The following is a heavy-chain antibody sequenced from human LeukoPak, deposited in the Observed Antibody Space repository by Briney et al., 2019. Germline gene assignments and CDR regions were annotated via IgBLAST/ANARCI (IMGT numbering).Heavy chain of an antibody. CDR3: ARDVVTVTKGFDI. V-gene: IGHV4-59*11. J-gene: IGHJ3*02. Sequence: KSLETLSLTCAVSTDSFSSHYWTWTRQPPGKGLEWIGYISYIGSTNYNPSLKSRVTISIDTSKNQFSLRLSSVTAADTAVYYCARDVVTVTKGFDIWGQGTMVSVSS. D-gene: IGHD4-17*01. CDR2: ISYIGST. CDR1: TDSFSSHY.